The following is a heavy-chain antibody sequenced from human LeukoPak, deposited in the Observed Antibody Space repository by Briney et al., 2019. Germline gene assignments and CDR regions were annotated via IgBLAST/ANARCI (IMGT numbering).Heavy chain of an antibody. J-gene: IGHJ4*02. CDR3: ARDVYGDGYNSFDY. CDR2: IYSGGYSGGGP. CDR1: GFIVSSNH. D-gene: IGHD5-24*01. V-gene: IGHV3-66*01. Sequence: GGSLRLSCAVSGFIVSSNHMNWVRQAPGKGVEWVSVIYSGGYSGGGPFYADSVKGRFTTSSDSSKNTLFLQMNSLRAEDTAVYYCARDVYGDGYNSFDYWGLGILVTVSS.